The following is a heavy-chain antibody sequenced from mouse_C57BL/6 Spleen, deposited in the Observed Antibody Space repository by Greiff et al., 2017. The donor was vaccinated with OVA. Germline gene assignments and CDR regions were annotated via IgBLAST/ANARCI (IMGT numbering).Heavy chain of an antibody. CDR1: GFNIKDDY. Sequence: EVQLQQSGAELVRPGASVKLSCTASGFNIKDDYMHWVKQRPEQGLEWIGWIDPENGDTEYASKFQGKATITADTSSNTAYLQLSSLTSEDTAVYYCTHYYGPFWYFGVWGTGTTVTVSS. CDR2: IDPENGDT. CDR3: THYYGPFWYFGV. V-gene: IGHV14-4*01. J-gene: IGHJ1*03. D-gene: IGHD1-2*01.